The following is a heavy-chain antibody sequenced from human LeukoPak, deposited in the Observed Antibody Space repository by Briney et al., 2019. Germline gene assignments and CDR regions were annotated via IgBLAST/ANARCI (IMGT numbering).Heavy chain of an antibody. V-gene: IGHV3-30*03. Sequence: PGGSRRLSCAASGFTFRSYGMSWVRQAPGKGLEWVAVISYDGSNKYYADSVKGRFTISRDNSKNNLYLQMNSLRAEDTAVYYCARGNTVNTLNYWGQATLVTVSS. J-gene: IGHJ4*02. CDR2: ISYDGSNK. CDR1: GFTFRSYG. CDR3: ARGNTVNTLNY. D-gene: IGHD4-17*01.